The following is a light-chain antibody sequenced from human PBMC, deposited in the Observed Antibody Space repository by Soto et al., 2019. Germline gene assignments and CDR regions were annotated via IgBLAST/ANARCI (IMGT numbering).Light chain of an antibody. V-gene: IGKV3-20*01. Sequence: EIVLTQSPGTLSLSPGEGATLSCRASQTIRYNYLAWYQQRPGQAPRLLISDASSRATGVPDRFSGSGSGTDFTLSISRLEPEDFAVYSCQQYDGSSITFGQGTRLEIK. CDR3: QQYDGSSIT. J-gene: IGKJ5*01. CDR1: QTIRYNY. CDR2: DAS.